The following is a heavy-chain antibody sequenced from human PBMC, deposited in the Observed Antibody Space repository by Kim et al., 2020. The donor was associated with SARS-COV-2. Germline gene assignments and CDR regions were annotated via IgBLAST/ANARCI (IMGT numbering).Heavy chain of an antibody. J-gene: IGHJ4*02. D-gene: IGHD2-2*01. CDR1: GFTFSSYW. Sequence: GGSLRLSCAASGFTFSSYWMHWVRQAPGKGLVWVSRINSDGSSTSYADSVKGRFTISRDNAKNTLYLQMNSLRAEDTAVYYCARGHIVVVPAATSPLGYWGQGTLVTVSS. V-gene: IGHV3-74*01. CDR2: INSDGSST. CDR3: ARGHIVVVPAATSPLGY.